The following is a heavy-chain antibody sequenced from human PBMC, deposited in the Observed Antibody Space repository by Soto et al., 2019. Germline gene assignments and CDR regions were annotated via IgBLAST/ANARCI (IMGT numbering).Heavy chain of an antibody. CDR2: IYPGDSDT. V-gene: IGHV5-51*01. CDR1: GYSFTSYW. J-gene: IGHJ6*02. D-gene: IGHD3-10*01. CDR3: ARRSTSGENYYYGMDV. Sequence: PGESLKISCKGSGYSFTSYWIGWVRQMPRKGLEWMGIIYPGDSDTRYSPSFQGQVTISADKSISTAYLQWSSLKASDTAMYYCARRSTSGENYYYGMDVWGQGTAVTVSS.